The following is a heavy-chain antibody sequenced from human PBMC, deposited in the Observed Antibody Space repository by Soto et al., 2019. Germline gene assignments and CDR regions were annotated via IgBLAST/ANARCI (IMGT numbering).Heavy chain of an antibody. CDR1: GGSISSSRCH. J-gene: IGHJ3*02. V-gene: IGHV4-39*01. D-gene: IGHD2-2*01. CDR3: ARGSTALAI. Sequence: SETLSLTCTVAGGSISSSRCHRGWIRQHPGKGLEWIASIKYSGTTFYHPSLTSRVTLSVDTSKTQFALKLISVSAAATAVYYCARGSTALAIWRQGPMVTVSS. CDR2: IKYSGTT.